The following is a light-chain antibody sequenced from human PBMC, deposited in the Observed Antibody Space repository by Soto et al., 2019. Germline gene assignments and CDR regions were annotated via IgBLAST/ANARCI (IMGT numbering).Light chain of an antibody. CDR2: RAS. J-gene: IGKJ1*01. CDR3: QQYNNWWT. Sequence: MVMTQSPATLSVSPGERATLSCRASQDIYSNVAWYQQRPGQAPRLLIYRASTRAPGIPARFSGSGSGTEFTLTISSLQSEDFAVYYCQQYNNWWTFGQGTKVDIK. V-gene: IGKV3-15*01. CDR1: QDIYSN.